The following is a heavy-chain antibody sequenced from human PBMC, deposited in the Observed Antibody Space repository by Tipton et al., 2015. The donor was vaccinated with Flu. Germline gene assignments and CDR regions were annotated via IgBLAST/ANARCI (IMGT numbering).Heavy chain of an antibody. CDR3: ARDSRGGYDVTSWFDP. CDR2: ISFDGNIE. J-gene: IGHJ5*02. D-gene: IGHD5-12*01. V-gene: IGHV3-30-3*01. CDR1: RLTFSSYA. Sequence: SLRLSCAVSRLTFSSYAMHWVRQAPGKGLEWVAVISFDGNIEYYADSVKGRFTISRDNSNNTLYLQMNSLRPEDTAVYYCARDSRGGYDVTSWFDPWGQGTLVTVSS.